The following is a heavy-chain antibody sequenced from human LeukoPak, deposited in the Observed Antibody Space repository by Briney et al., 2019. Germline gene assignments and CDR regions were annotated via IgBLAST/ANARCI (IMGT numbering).Heavy chain of an antibody. CDR3: ARQASRWEL. CDR1: GGSIISRSYY. Sequence: SETLSLTCTVSGGSIISRSYYWGWIRQPPGKGLEWIGSIYYSGSTHYNPSLKSRVTISVDTSKNQFSLKLSSVTAADTAVYYCARQASRWELWGQGTLVTVSS. J-gene: IGHJ4*02. D-gene: IGHD1-26*01. V-gene: IGHV4-39*01. CDR2: IYYSGST.